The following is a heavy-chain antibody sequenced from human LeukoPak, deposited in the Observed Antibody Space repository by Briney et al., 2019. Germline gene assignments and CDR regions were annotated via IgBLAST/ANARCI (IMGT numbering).Heavy chain of an antibody. Sequence: GGSLRLSCAASGFTFSSYAMSWVRQAPGKGLEWVSAISGSGGSTYHTDSVKGRFTISRENSKHTLHLRMTRLRAEDTAVYYCAPALPGSGWYPHYWGLGTLVTVSS. V-gene: IGHV3-23*01. CDR2: ISGSGGST. J-gene: IGHJ4*02. CDR3: APALPGSGWYPHY. CDR1: GFTFSSYA. D-gene: IGHD6-19*01.